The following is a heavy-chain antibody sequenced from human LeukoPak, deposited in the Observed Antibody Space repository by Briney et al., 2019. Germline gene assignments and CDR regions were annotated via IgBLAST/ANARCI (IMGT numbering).Heavy chain of an antibody. Sequence: GGSLRLSCAASGFTFSNYWMHWVRQVPEKGLVWVSRVNPDGSSITYANSVKGRFASSRGNAKNTLYLQMNRLRVEDTAVYYCARGGSYGDYWGQGVLVTVSS. V-gene: IGHV3-74*01. J-gene: IGHJ4*02. D-gene: IGHD3-16*01. CDR1: GFTFSNYW. CDR3: ARGGSYGDY. CDR2: VNPDGSSI.